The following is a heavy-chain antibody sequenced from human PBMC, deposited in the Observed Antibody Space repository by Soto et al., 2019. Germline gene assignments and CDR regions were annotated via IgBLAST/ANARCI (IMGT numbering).Heavy chain of an antibody. CDR1: GFTFDDYA. Sequence: PGGSLRLSCAASGFTFDDYAMHWVRQAPGKGLEWVSGISWNSGTIAYADSVEGRFTISRDNAKNSLYLQMNSLRAEDTALYYCAKDIAARPPYYCDYWGQGTQVTVSS. J-gene: IGHJ4*02. CDR2: ISWNSGTI. D-gene: IGHD6-6*01. CDR3: AKDIAARPPYYCDY. V-gene: IGHV3-9*01.